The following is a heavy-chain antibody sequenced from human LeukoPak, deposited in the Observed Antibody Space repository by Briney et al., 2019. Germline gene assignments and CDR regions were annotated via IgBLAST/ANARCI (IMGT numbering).Heavy chain of an antibody. V-gene: IGHV1-18*04. CDR3: ARDVWGELLRQVALPVFDY. J-gene: IGHJ4*02. CDR2: INAYNGNT. Sequence: GASVKVSCKASGYTFTGYYMHWVRQAPGQGLEWMGWINAYNGNTNYAQKLQGRVTMTTDTSTSTAYMELRSLRSDDTAVYYCARDVWGELLRQVALPVFDYWGQGTLVTVSS. CDR1: GYTFTGYY. D-gene: IGHD1-26*01.